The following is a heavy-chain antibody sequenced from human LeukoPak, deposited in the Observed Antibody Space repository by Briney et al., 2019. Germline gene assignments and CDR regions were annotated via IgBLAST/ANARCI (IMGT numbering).Heavy chain of an antibody. V-gene: IGHV3-23*01. D-gene: IGHD2-15*01. CDR3: AKVSGVDLYVFDY. CDR2: ISGSGGST. CDR1: GFTFSSYA. J-gene: IGHJ4*02. Sequence: GGSLRLSCAASGFTFSSYAMSWVRQAPGKGLEWVSAISGSGGSTYYADSVKGRFTISRDNSENTLYLQMNSLRAEDTAVYYCAKVSGVDLYVFDYWGQGTLVTVSS.